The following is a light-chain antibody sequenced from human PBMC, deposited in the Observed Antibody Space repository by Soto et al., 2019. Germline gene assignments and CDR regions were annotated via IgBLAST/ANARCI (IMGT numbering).Light chain of an antibody. CDR3: LQDYTLDT. CDR2: AAS. J-gene: IGKJ3*01. Sequence: AIQMTQSPSSLSASVGDRVTITCRASQGIRNDLGWYQQKPGKAPKLMIYAASSLQSGVPSRFSGSGSGTDFTLTISSLQPEDFATYYGLQDYTLDTFGPGTKVDIK. CDR1: QGIRND. V-gene: IGKV1-6*01.